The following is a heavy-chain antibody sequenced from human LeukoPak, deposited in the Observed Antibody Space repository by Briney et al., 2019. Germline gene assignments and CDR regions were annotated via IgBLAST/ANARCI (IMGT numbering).Heavy chain of an antibody. CDR1: GGSIGSSSYY. J-gene: IGHJ4*02. CDR2: IYYDGNT. Sequence: SETLSLTCAVSGGSIGSSSYYWGWIRQPPGKDLEWIGTIYYDGNTFYNPSLKSRVTIFVDMSKNQFSLKLSSVTAADTAIYYCAAENGNFWIGYHYFEDWGQGTLVSVSS. V-gene: IGHV4-39*01. D-gene: IGHD3-3*01. CDR3: AAENGNFWIGYHYFED.